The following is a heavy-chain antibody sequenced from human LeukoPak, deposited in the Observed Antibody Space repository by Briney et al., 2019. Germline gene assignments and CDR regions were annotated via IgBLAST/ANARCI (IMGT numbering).Heavy chain of an antibody. V-gene: IGHV1-69*05. J-gene: IGHJ4*02. CDR3: AREGYSSGWNMYYFDY. CDR1: GGTFSSYA. Sequence: SVKVSCKASGGTFSSYAISWVRQAPGQGLEWMGGIIPIFGTANYAQKFQGRVTITTDESTSTAYMELSSLRSEDTAVYYCAREGYSSGWNMYYFDYWGQGTLVTVSS. CDR2: IIPIFGTA. D-gene: IGHD6-19*01.